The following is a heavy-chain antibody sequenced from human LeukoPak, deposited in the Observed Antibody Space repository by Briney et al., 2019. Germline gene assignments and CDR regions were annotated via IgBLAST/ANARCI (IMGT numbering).Heavy chain of an antibody. CDR3: ARDGSLAVVEAFDI. CDR2: INPNSGGT. CDR1: GYTFTGYY. V-gene: IGHV1-2*02. D-gene: IGHD2-15*01. Sequence: ASVKVSCKASGYTFTGYYMHWVRQAPGQELEWMGWINPNSGGTNYAQKFQGRVTMTRDTSISTAYMELSRLRSDDTAVYYCARDGSLAVVEAFDIWGQGTMVTVSS. J-gene: IGHJ3*02.